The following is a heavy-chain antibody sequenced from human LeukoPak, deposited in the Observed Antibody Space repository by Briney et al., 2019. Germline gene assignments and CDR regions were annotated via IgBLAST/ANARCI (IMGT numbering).Heavy chain of an antibody. Sequence: SETLSLTCTVSGGSISGYYWSWIRQPPGEGLEWVAYIYYTSGRTNYNPSLKSRVTILVDTSKNQFSLKLSSVTAADPAMYYCARILEGSGATFDIWGQGTMVTVSS. J-gene: IGHJ3*02. CDR3: ARILEGSGATFDI. V-gene: IGHV4-59*01. CDR2: IYYTSGRT. D-gene: IGHD1-1*01. CDR1: GGSISGYY.